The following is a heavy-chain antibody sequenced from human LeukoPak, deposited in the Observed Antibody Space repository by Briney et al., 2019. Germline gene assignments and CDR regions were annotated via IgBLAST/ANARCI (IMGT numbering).Heavy chain of an antibody. CDR1: GFTFSSYA. CDR3: ASSTGYYGSGSYFH. V-gene: IGHV3-30-3*01. D-gene: IGHD3-10*01. J-gene: IGHJ4*02. Sequence: GGSLRLSCAAPGFTFSSYAMHWVRQAPGKGLEWVAVISYDGSNKYYADSVKGRFTISRDNSKNTLYLQMNSLRAEDTAVYYCASSTGYYGSGSYFHWGQGTLVTVSS. CDR2: ISYDGSNK.